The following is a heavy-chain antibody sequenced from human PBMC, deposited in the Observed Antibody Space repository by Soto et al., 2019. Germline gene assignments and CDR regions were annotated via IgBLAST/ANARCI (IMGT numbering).Heavy chain of an antibody. CDR1: GFTFSNSG. J-gene: IGHJ5*02. CDR2: IKSKTDGGTT. D-gene: IGHD4-17*01. V-gene: IGHV3-15*01. Sequence: PRGSLRLSFAASGFTFSNSGMSWVRQAPGKGLEWVGRIKSKTDGGTTDYAAPVKGRFTISRDDSKNTLYLQMNSLKTEDTAVYYCTTDHGDYPNWFDPWGQGTLVTVSS. CDR3: TTDHGDYPNWFDP.